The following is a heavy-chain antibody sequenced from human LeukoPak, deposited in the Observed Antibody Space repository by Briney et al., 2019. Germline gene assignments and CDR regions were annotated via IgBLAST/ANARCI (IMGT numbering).Heavy chain of an antibody. CDR2: INSDGSSI. V-gene: IGHV3-74*03. Sequence: GGSLRLSCAASGFTFSSYWMHWVRQAPGKGLVWVSRINSDGSSIMYADSVMGRFTISRDNSKNTLYLQMNSLRPEDTAVYYCARDEATDFWSAYYQNWGQGTLVTVSS. CDR3: ARDEATDFWSAYYQN. J-gene: IGHJ4*02. D-gene: IGHD3-3*01. CDR1: GFTFSSYW.